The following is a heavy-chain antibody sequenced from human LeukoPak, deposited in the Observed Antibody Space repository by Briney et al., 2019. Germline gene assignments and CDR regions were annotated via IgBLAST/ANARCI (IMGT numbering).Heavy chain of an antibody. V-gene: IGHV3-7*01. D-gene: IGHD2-15*01. CDR3: ARDGSSFDY. CDR1: GFTFTNYW. Sequence: GGSLRLSCAASGFTFTNYWMSWVRQAPGKGLEWVANIKGDGSEIYYVDSVKGRFSISRDNAKNSLYLQMNSLRAEDTAVYYCARDGSSFDYWGQGALVTASS. CDR2: IKGDGSEI. J-gene: IGHJ4*02.